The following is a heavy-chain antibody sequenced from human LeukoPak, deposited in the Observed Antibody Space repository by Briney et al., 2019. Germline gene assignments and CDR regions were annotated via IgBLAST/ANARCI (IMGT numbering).Heavy chain of an antibody. J-gene: IGHJ4*02. CDR3: AKDPGYQVVYCFDY. V-gene: IGHV3-23*01. Sequence: GGSLRLSCAASGFTFSSYSMSRVRQAPGKGLEWVSGISGSGGSTDYADSAKGRFTISRDNSKNTLYLQMNSLRVEDTAVYYCAKDPGYQVVYCFDYWGQGTLVTVSS. CDR2: ISGSGGST. D-gene: IGHD2-2*01. CDR1: GFTFSSYS.